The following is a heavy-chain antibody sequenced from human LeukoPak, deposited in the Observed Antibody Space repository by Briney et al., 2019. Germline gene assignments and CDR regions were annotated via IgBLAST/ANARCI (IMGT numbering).Heavy chain of an antibody. CDR1: GGSISSYY. J-gene: IGHJ4*02. D-gene: IGHD2-2*01. V-gene: IGHV4-4*09. CDR2: IYTSGST. CDR3: ARGDGIRVPFDY. Sequence: SETLSLTCTVSGGSISSYYWSWIRQPPGKGLEWIGYIYTSGSTNYNPSLKSRVTISVDTSKNQFSLKLSSVTAADTAVYYCARGDGIRVPFDYWGQGTLATVSS.